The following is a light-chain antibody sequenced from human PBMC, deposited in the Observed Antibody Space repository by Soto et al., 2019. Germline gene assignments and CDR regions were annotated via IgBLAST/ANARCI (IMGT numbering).Light chain of an antibody. Sequence: QSVLTQPASVSGSPGQSIAISCTGTSSEVGGYDYVSWYQQHPDKAPKLMIYEVTKRPSGVSNRFSGSKSGNTASLTISGLQPEDEADYYCSSHTSGSTQVFGSGTKVTVL. CDR1: SSEVGGYDY. J-gene: IGLJ1*01. CDR2: EVT. CDR3: SSHTSGSTQV. V-gene: IGLV2-14*01.